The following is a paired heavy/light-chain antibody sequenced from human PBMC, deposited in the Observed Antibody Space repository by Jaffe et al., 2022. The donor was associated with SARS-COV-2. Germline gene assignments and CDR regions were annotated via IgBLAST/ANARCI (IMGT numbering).Light chain of an antibody. V-gene: IGLV3-19*01. J-gene: IGLJ3*02. Sequence: SSELTQEPAVSVVLGQTVRITCQGDTLRKHFASWYQQKPGQAPLLVIANRETRPSGIPDRFSASSSGNTASLTITGARADDEADYYCNSRVTSGDYWVFGGGTKLTVL. CDR2: NRE. CDR3: NSRVTSGDYWV. CDR1: TLRKHF.
Heavy chain of an antibody. CDR2: HYAFGTS. V-gene: IGHV4-39*01. D-gene: IGHD6-19*01. Sequence: QLRLQESGPGLVKPSETLSLTCTVSGVSIVSGSPYWAWIRQPPGKGLEWIVSHYAFGTSYYNPSLRSRVTKSADSSKNQFSLKLASVTAADTAVYYCARDLAVGGTADFDSWGQGILVTVSS. CDR3: ARDLAVGGTADFDS. J-gene: IGHJ4*02. CDR1: GVSIVSGSPY.